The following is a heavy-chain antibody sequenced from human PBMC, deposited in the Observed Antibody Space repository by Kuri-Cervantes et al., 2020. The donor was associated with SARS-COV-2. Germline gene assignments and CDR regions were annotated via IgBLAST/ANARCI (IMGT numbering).Heavy chain of an antibody. V-gene: IGHV3-72*01. CDR2: TRNKSNSYTT. CDR1: GFTLSDHQ. Sequence: GESPKISCAGSGFTLSDHQMDWVRQAPRKGLEWVGRTRNKSNSYTTEYAASVKGRFTISRDDSKNSLYLQMNSLKTEDTAVYYCARGNYYDSSGYFCYFGMDVWGQGTTVTVSS. J-gene: IGHJ6*02. CDR3: ARGNYYDSSGYFCYFGMDV. D-gene: IGHD3-22*01.